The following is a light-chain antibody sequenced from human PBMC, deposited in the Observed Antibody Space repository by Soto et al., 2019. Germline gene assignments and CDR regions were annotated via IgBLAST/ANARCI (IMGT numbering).Light chain of an antibody. V-gene: IGKV1-39*01. Sequence: DIQMTQSPSSLSASVGDRVTIACRASQTLDTYLNWYQQKPGKAPTLLIYAASTLQSGVPSRFSGSGFGTDFTLTISSLQAEDFASYYCQQLRSYPSTFGGGTKVDIK. J-gene: IGKJ4*01. CDR3: QQLRSYPST. CDR2: AAS. CDR1: QTLDTY.